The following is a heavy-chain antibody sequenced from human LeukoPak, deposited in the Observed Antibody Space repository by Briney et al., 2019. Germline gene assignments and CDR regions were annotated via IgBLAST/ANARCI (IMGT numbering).Heavy chain of an antibody. D-gene: IGHD3-10*01. CDR3: ARVPFRVPGVMPVDY. CDR2: IYYSGST. V-gene: IGHV4-59*01. Sequence: PSETLSLTCTVSGGSISSYYWSWIRQPPGKGLEWIGYIYYSGSTNYNPSLKSRVTISVDTSKNQFSLKLSSVTAADTAVYYCARVPFRVPGVMPVDYWGQGTLVTVSS. CDR1: GGSISSYY. J-gene: IGHJ4*02.